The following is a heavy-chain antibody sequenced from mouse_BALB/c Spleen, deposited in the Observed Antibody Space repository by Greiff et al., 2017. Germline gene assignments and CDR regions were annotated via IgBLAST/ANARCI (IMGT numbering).Heavy chain of an antibody. D-gene: IGHD2-4*01. Sequence: QVHVKQSGAELARPGASVKLSCKASGYTFTSYWMQWVKQRPGQGLEWIGAIYPGDGDTRYTQKFKGKATLTADKSSSTAYMQLSSLASEDSAVYYCARGGITSYYFDYWGQGTTLTVSS. CDR3: ARGGITSYYFDY. J-gene: IGHJ2*01. CDR2: IYPGDGDT. CDR1: GYTFTSYW. V-gene: IGHV1-87*01.